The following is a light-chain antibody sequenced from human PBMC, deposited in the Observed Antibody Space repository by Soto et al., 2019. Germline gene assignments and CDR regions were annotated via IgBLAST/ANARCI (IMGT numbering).Light chain of an antibody. J-gene: IGLJ1*01. V-gene: IGLV1-40*01. CDR2: GNS. CDR1: SSNIGAGYD. CDR3: QSYASSLSRWV. Sequence: QSVLTQPPSVSGAPGQRVTISCTGSSSNIGAGYDVHWYQQLPGTAPKLLIYGNSNRPSGVPDRFSGSKSGNSASLTITGLQAEDEADYYCQSYASSLSRWVFGTGTKLTVL.